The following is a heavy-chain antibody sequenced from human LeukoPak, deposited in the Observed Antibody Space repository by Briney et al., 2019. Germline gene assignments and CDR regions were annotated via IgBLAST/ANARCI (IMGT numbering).Heavy chain of an antibody. CDR2: IKSKTDGGTT. V-gene: IGHV3-15*01. CDR1: GFTFSNAW. D-gene: IGHD3-9*01. Sequence: GGSLRLSCAASGFTFSNAWMSWVRQAPGKGLEWVGRIKSKTDGGTTDYAAPVKGRFTISRDDSKNTLYLQMNSLKTEDTAVYYCTTDSGWYYDILTGYSGCFDYWGQGTLVTVSS. CDR3: TTDSGWYYDILTGYSGCFDY. J-gene: IGHJ4*02.